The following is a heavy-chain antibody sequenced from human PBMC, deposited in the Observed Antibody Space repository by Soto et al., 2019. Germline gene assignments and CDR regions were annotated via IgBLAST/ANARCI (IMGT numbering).Heavy chain of an antibody. CDR3: ARRRLHLGELSLASSFDP. CDR1: GGSFSGYY. V-gene: IGHV4-34*01. Sequence: QVQLQQWGAGLLKPSETLSLTCAVYGGSFSGYYWSWIRQPPGKGLEWIGEINHSGSTNYNPSLKSRVTISVDTSKNQFSLKLSSVTAADTAVYYCARRRLHLGELSLASSFDPWGQGTLVTVSS. CDR2: INHSGST. D-gene: IGHD3-16*02. J-gene: IGHJ5*02.